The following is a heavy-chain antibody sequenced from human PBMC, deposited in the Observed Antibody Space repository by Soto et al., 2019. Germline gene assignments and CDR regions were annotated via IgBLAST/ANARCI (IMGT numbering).Heavy chain of an antibody. CDR1: GYSFTNYG. Sequence: GASVKVSCKASGYSFTNYGIHWVRQAPGQRLEWMGWINAGNGNTKYSQKFQGRVTITRDASASTAYMELSSLRSEDTAVYYCARGVAGPLHWFDPWGQGTLVTVSS. D-gene: IGHD6-19*01. J-gene: IGHJ5*02. V-gene: IGHV1-3*01. CDR2: INAGNGNT. CDR3: ARGVAGPLHWFDP.